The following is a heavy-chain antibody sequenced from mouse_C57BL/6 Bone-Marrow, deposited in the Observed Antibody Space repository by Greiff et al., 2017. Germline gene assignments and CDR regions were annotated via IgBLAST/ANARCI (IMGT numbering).Heavy chain of an antibody. CDR2: ISNGGGST. J-gene: IGHJ3*01. Sequence: EVKLVESGGGLVQPGGSLKISCAASGFTFSDYYMYWVRQTPEKRLEWVAYISNGGGSTYYPDTVKGRFTISRDNAKNTLYLQMRRLKSEDAAMXYCARFNWAWFAYWGQGTLVTVSA. CDR1: GFTFSDYY. D-gene: IGHD4-1*01. V-gene: IGHV5-12*01. CDR3: ARFNWAWFAY.